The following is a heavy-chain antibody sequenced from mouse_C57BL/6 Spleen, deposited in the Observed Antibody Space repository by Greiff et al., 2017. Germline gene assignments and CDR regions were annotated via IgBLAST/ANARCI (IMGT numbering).Heavy chain of an antibody. Sequence: VQLQQSGPELVKPGASVKISCKASGYTFTDYYMNWVKQSHGKSLEWIGDINPNTGGTLYNQKFKGKATLTVDKSSNTAYMELRSLTSEDSAVYYCARGGYDYDGAYWGQGTLVTVSA. CDR2: INPNTGGT. V-gene: IGHV1-26*01. J-gene: IGHJ3*01. D-gene: IGHD2-4*01. CDR3: ARGGYDYDGAY. CDR1: GYTFTDYY.